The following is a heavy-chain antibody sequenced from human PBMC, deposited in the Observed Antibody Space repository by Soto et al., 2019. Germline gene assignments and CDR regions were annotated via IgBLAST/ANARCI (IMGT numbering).Heavy chain of an antibody. Sequence: SETLSLTCAVSGGSSTSNNWWTWVRQPPGQGLEWIGEIYRTGSTNYNPSLKSRVTISLDKSENQFSLKVTSLTAADTAVYYCASRDPGTSVDYWGQGTLVTVSS. CDR2: IYRTGST. V-gene: IGHV4-4*02. J-gene: IGHJ4*02. CDR1: GGSSTSNNW. D-gene: IGHD1-7*01. CDR3: ASRDPGTSVDY.